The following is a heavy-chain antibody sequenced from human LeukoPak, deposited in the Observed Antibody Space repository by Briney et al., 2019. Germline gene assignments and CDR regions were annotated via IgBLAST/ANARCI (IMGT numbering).Heavy chain of an antibody. J-gene: IGHJ4*02. CDR1: GFTFSNYW. CDR2: IGNDGSST. V-gene: IGHV3-74*01. CDR3: ARDGARLDY. Sequence: GRSLRLSCAASGFTFSNYWMHWVRQVPGKGLVWVSRIGNDGSSTTYADSVKGRFTISRDNAKSTLYLQMNSLRAEDTAVYYCARDGARLDYWGQGTLVTVSS. D-gene: IGHD1-26*01.